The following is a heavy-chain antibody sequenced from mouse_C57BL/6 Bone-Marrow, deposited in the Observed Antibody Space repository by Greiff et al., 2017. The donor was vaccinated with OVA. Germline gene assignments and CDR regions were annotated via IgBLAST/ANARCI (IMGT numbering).Heavy chain of an antibody. V-gene: IGHV1-69*01. CDR1: GYTFTSYW. CDR3: ARRVVTTRESYYFDY. Sequence: QVQLQQPGAELVMPGASVKLSCKASGYTFTSYWMHWVKQRPGQGLEWIGEIDPSDSYTNYNQKFKGKSTLTVDKSSSTAYMQLSSLTSEDSAVYYCARRVVTTRESYYFDYWGQGTTLTVSS. J-gene: IGHJ2*01. D-gene: IGHD2-5*01. CDR2: IDPSDSYT.